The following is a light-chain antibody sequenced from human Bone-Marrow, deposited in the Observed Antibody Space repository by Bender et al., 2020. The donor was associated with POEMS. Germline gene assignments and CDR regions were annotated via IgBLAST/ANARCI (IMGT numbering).Light chain of an antibody. V-gene: IGLV2-14*03. CDR3: SSYTSSVNSRV. CDR2: DVS. CDR1: SSDVGGYNY. J-gene: IGLJ3*02. Sequence: QPALTQPRPVSGSPGQSVTIPCTGTSSDVGGYNYVSWYQKHPGKAPQLMIYDVSNRPSGVSNRFSGSKSGNTASLTISGLQAEDEADYYCSSYTSSVNSRVFGGGTKLTVL.